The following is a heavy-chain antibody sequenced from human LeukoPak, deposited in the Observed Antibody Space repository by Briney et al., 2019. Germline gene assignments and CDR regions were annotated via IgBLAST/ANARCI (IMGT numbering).Heavy chain of an antibody. J-gene: IGHJ1*01. D-gene: IGHD6-19*01. CDR1: GGSFSGYY. V-gene: IGHV4-34*01. CDR2: INHSGST. Sequence: PSETLSLTCAVYGGSFSGYYWSWIRQPPGKGLEWMGEINHSGSTNYNPSLKSRVTISVDTSKNQFSLKLSSVTAADTAVYYCARGTVAGRRGDFQHWGQGTLVTVSS. CDR3: ARGTVAGRRGDFQH.